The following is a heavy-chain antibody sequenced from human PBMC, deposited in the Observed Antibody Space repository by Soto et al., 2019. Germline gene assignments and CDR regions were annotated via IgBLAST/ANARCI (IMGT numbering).Heavy chain of an antibody. J-gene: IGHJ5*01. CDR1: GYTFTDYA. Sequence: GASVKVSCKASGYTFTDYAISWVRQAPGQGLEWVGWIGTSIGHTNYAQNFQGRVTMTTDTSASTAYMQLGGLTSDDTAVYYCARGSYCSGGTCTNWFDFWGQGTLVTVSS. CDR3: ARGSYCSGGTCTNWFDF. CDR2: IGTSIGHT. D-gene: IGHD2-15*01. V-gene: IGHV1-18*01.